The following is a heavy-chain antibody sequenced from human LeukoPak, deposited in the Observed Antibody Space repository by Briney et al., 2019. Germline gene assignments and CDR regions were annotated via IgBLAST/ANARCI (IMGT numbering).Heavy chain of an antibody. CDR1: GGSISSGSYY. J-gene: IGHJ3*02. CDR3: ATPSGHYYDSSGYYYAPAGGAFDI. CDR2: IYTSGST. D-gene: IGHD3-22*01. V-gene: IGHV4-61*02. Sequence: SETLSLTCTVSGGSISSGSYYWSWIRQPAGKGLEWIGRIYTSGSTNYNPSLKSRVTISVDTSKNQFSLKLSSVTAADTAVYYCATPSGHYYDSSGYYYAPAGGAFDIWGQGTMVTVSS.